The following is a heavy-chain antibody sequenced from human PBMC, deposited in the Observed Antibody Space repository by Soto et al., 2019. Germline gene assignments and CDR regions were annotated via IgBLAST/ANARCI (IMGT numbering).Heavy chain of an antibody. CDR2: IYYSGST. D-gene: IGHD3-22*01. J-gene: IGHJ3*02. CDR3: ARHDSPAQAHPYSSAFDI. CDR1: GGSISSGGYY. V-gene: IGHV4-31*03. Sequence: SETLSLTCTVSGGSISSGGYYWSWIRQHPGKGLEWIGYIYYSGSTYYNPSLKSRVTISVDTSKNQFSLKLSSVTAADTAVYYCARHDSPAQAHPYSSAFDIWGQGTMVTVSS.